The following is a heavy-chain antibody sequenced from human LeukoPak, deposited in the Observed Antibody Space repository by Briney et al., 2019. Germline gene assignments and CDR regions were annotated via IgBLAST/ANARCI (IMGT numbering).Heavy chain of an antibody. Sequence: GGSLRLSCAASGFTFSSYEMNWVRQAPGKGLEWVSYISSRGTTIYYADSVKGRFTISRDNAKNSLYLQMNSLRAEDTTIYYCARESRTAHSFDYWGQGTLVTVSS. D-gene: IGHD5-18*01. V-gene: IGHV3-48*03. CDR2: ISSRGTTI. J-gene: IGHJ4*02. CDR3: ARESRTAHSFDY. CDR1: GFTFSSYE.